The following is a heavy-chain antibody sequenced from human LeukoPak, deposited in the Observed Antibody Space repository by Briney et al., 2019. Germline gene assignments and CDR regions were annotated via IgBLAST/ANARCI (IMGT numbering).Heavy chain of an antibody. Sequence: GGSLRLSCTASGFMFSSYWMSWVRQSPGRGLEWVANIKGDGSEKYYVDSVKGRFTISRDNAKKSLFLQMNSLRAEDTAVYYCARGLDYWGQGTLVTVSS. V-gene: IGHV3-7*03. J-gene: IGHJ4*02. CDR1: GFMFSSYW. CDR3: ARGLDY. CDR2: IKGDGSEK.